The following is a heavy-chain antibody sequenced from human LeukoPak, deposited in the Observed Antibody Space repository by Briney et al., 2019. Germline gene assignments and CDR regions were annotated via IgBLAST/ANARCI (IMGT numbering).Heavy chain of an antibody. CDR3: ARDLNWLLFDY. CDR2: VKYDGSTT. V-gene: IGHV3-74*01. J-gene: IGHJ4*02. CDR1: GFTFSAYW. D-gene: IGHD3/OR15-3a*01. Sequence: GGSLRLSCAAPGFTFSAYWMHWVRQAPGKGLVWVSRVKYDGSTTAYADSVKGRFTISRDHTRNILYLEMNSLRVEDTAVYYCARDLNWLLFDYWGQGAMVTVSS.